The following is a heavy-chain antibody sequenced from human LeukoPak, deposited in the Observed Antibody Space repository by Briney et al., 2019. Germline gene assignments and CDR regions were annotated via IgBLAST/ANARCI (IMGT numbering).Heavy chain of an antibody. CDR3: ARGQADCSSTSCYHGY. J-gene: IGHJ4*02. CDR2: IIPIFGTA. Sequence: AASVKVSCKASGGTFSSYAISWVRQAPGQGLEWMGGIIPIFGTANYAQKFQGRVTITADKSTSTAHMELSSLRSEDTAVYYCARGQADCSSTSCYHGYWGQGTLVTVSS. D-gene: IGHD2-2*01. CDR1: GGTFSSYA. V-gene: IGHV1-69*06.